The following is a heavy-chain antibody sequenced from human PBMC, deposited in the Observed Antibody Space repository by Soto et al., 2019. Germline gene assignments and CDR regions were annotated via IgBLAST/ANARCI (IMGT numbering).Heavy chain of an antibody. V-gene: IGHV4-34*01. CDR2: INHSGST. CDR1: XXXXXXXX. J-gene: IGHJ4*02. Sequence: QVQLQQWGAGLLKPSETLSLTCAVYXXXXXXXXXXXXRQXXXKGLEWIGEINHSGSTNYNPSLKSRVTISVDTSKNQFSLXXXXXXXXXXXXXXXXXXXXXXXPXYWGQGTLVTVSS. CDR3: XXXXXXXXPXY.